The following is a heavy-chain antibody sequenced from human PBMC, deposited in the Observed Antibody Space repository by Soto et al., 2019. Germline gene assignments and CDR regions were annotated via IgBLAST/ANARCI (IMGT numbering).Heavy chain of an antibody. CDR3: ARGLRTTKASHYFYYGMDV. CDR2: INHSGST. J-gene: IGHJ6*02. V-gene: IGHV4-34*01. Sequence: SETLSLTCAVDGGSFSGCYWSWIRQPPGKGLEWIGEINHSGSTNYNPSRKRRVTIAVDTSKNQFSRKLSAVTAAETAVYYCARGLRTTKASHYFYYGMDVWGQGTTVTVSS. CDR1: GGSFSGCY.